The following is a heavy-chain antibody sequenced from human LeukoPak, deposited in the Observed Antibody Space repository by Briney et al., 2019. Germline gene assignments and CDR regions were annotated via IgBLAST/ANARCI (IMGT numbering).Heavy chain of an antibody. J-gene: IGHJ4*02. V-gene: IGHV3-23*01. Sequence: PGASLRLSCVASGFTFSNYAMSWVRQAPGKGLECVSAITGSGTNRYYADSLKGRFTTSRDNSKNTVFLQMNSLRHEDTAIYYCVIWGDYDVLTGYYVPDYWGQGTLVTVAS. CDR1: GFTFSNYA. D-gene: IGHD3-9*01. CDR2: ITGSGTNR. CDR3: VIWGDYDVLTGYYVPDY.